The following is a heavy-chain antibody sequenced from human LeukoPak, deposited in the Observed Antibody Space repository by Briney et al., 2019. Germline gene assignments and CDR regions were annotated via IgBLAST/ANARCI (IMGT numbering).Heavy chain of an antibody. V-gene: IGHV3-74*01. CDR3: TGGFGHNWSPFEN. J-gene: IGHJ4*02. Sequence: PAGSLRLSCAVSGLTFRNYWMPWVRQAPGKGLVWVSRINGDGSDISYADSVKGRFTISRDNAKNTLSLQMNSLTDDDTALYYCTGGFGHNWSPFENWGQGTLVTVSS. CDR2: INGDGSDI. CDR1: GLTFRNYW. D-gene: IGHD1-1*01.